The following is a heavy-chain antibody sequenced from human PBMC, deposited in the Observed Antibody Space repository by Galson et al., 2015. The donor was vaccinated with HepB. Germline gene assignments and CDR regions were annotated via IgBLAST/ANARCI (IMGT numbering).Heavy chain of an antibody. V-gene: IGHV1-2*06. CDR1: GYTFTGYY. CDR2: INPNSGGT. D-gene: IGHD3-22*01. CDR3: AREDITMIGRLGVIVY. Sequence: SVKVSCKASGYTFTGYYMHWVRQAPGQGLEWMGRINPNSGGTNYAQKFQGRVTMTRDTSISTAYMELSRLRSDDTAVYYCAREDITMIGRLGVIVYWGQGTLVTVSS. J-gene: IGHJ4*02.